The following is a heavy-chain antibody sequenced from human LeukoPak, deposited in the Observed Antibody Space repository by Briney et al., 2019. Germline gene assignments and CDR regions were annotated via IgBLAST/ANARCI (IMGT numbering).Heavy chain of an antibody. V-gene: IGHV1-69-2*01. J-gene: IGHJ4*02. Sequence: ASVKISCKASGYKFSHYYVHWVQQAPGKGLEWMGRVNPKNGETMYVGKLLGRISISADTSTNTVYMELSSLRSEDTAVYYCATPGGSYFGYYYFHWWGQGTLVTVSS. CDR2: VNPKNGET. D-gene: IGHD1-26*01. CDR3: ATPGGSYFGYYYFHW. CDR1: GYKFSHYY.